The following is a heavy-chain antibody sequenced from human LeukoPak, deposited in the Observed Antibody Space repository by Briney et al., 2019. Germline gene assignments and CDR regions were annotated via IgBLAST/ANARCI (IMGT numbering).Heavy chain of an antibody. V-gene: IGHV4-38-2*02. CDR3: ARGAFGVLLSAFDI. Sequence: PSKTLSLTCTVSGYSISSGYYWGWIRQPPGKGLEWIGNIYHSGSTYSNPSLKSRVIISVDTSKNQFSLKLSSVTAADTAVYWCARGAFGVLLSAFDIWGQGTMVTVSS. D-gene: IGHD3-3*01. J-gene: IGHJ3*02. CDR1: GYSISSGYY. CDR2: IYHSGST.